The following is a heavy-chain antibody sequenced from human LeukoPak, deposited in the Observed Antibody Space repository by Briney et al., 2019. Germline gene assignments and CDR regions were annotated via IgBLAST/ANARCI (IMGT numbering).Heavy chain of an antibody. Sequence: GGSLRLSCAASGFTFSSYGMHWVRQAPGKGLEWVAVISYDGSNKYYADSVKGRFTISRDNSKNTLYLQMNSLRAEDTAVYYCAKAGGRGSYPFDYWGQGTLVTVSS. V-gene: IGHV3-30*18. CDR3: AKAGGRGSYPFDY. CDR1: GFTFSSYG. J-gene: IGHJ4*02. CDR2: ISYDGSNK. D-gene: IGHD1-26*01.